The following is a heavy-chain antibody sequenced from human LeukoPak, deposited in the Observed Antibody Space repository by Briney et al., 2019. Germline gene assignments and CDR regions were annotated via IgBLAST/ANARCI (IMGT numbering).Heavy chain of an antibody. CDR3: AKASVCGGDRQPTPQH. D-gene: IGHD2-21*02. CDR1: GFTVSTNS. J-gene: IGHJ1*01. V-gene: IGHV3-53*01. Sequence: GGSLRLSCTVSGFTVSTNSMSWVRQAPGKGLEWVSFIYSDNTHYSDSVKGRFTISRDNSKNTLYLQMNSLRAEDTAVYYCAKASVCGGDRQPTPQHWGQGTLVTVSS. CDR2: IYSDNT.